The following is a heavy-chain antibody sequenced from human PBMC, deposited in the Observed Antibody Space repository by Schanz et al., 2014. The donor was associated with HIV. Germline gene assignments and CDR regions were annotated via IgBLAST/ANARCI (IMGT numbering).Heavy chain of an antibody. CDR3: GGHGGFSY. J-gene: IGHJ4*02. V-gene: IGHV3-NL1*01. D-gene: IGHD6-25*01. Sequence: QVQLVESGGGVVQPGRSLRLSCAASGFTFSSYGMHWVRQAPGKGLEWVSDIRGGGDTYYADSVRGRFTFSRDDSKNTLILQMNSLRVEDTAVYYCGGHGGFSYWGQGTRVAVSP. CDR2: IRGGGDT. CDR1: GFTFSSYG.